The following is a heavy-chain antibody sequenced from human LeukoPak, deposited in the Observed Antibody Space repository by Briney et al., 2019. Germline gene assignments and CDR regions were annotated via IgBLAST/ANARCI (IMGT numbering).Heavy chain of an antibody. V-gene: IGHV1-24*01. CDR2: FDPEDGET. Sequence: ASVKVSCKLSRYTLTELSMHWVRQAPGKRLEWMGGFDPEDGETIYARTFQGRVTMTEDTSTDTAYMELSSLRSEDTAVYYCARATPLRYCSSTSCPYYFDYWGQGTLVTVSS. J-gene: IGHJ4*02. CDR3: ARATPLRYCSSTSCPYYFDY. CDR1: RYTLTELS. D-gene: IGHD2-2*01.